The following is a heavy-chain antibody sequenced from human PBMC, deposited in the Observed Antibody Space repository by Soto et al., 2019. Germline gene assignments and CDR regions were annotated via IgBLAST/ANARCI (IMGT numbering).Heavy chain of an antibody. J-gene: IGHJ4*02. CDR3: ASGFSWYYYDY. Sequence: EVQLVESGGGLVQPGGSLRLSCAASGFTVSSNYMSWVRQAPGKGLEWVSVIYSGGSTYYADSVKGRFTISRHNSNNTLYLQINILRAEDTAVYYCASGFSWYYYDYWGQGTLVTVSS. CDR1: GFTVSSNY. D-gene: IGHD6-13*01. CDR2: IYSGGST. V-gene: IGHV3-53*04.